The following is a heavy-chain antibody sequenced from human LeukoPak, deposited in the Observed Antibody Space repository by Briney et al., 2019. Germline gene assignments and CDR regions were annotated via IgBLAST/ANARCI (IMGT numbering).Heavy chain of an antibody. CDR3: ARVREAETNPCPDY. CDR1: GGSISSGDYY. D-gene: IGHD1-14*01. CDR2: IYHSGST. J-gene: IGHJ4*02. Sequence: SQTLSLTCIVSGGSISSGDYYWSWIRQPPGRGLEWIGYIYHSGSTYYNPSLRSRVTISVDTSKNQFSLNLRSVTAADTAVYYCARVREAETNPCPDYWGQGTLVTVSS. V-gene: IGHV4-30-2*01.